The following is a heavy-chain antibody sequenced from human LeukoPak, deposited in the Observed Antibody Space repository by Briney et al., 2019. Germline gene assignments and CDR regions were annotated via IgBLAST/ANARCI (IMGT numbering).Heavy chain of an antibody. Sequence: GGSLRLSCAASGFTFSSDSMNWVRQAPGKGLEWDSSISSSSSYIYYADSVNGRFTIHRDNPKNSLYLQMNSLRAEDTAVYYCARDARLAVAEYPYWGQGTLVTVSS. D-gene: IGHD6-19*01. CDR3: ARDARLAVAEYPY. CDR1: GFTFSSDS. CDR2: ISSSSSYI. V-gene: IGHV3-21*01. J-gene: IGHJ4*02.